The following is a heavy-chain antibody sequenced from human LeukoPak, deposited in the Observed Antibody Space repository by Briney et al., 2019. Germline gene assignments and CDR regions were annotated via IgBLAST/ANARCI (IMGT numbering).Heavy chain of an antibody. Sequence: SKTLSLTCTVSGGSISSSSYYWSWIRQPPGKGLEWIGYIYYSGSTNYNPSLKSRVTISVDTSKNQFSLKLSSVTAADTAVYYCARVPPPVSGNPNDYWGQGTLVTVSS. CDR2: IYYSGST. D-gene: IGHD4-23*01. V-gene: IGHV4-61*01. CDR1: GGSISSSSYY. CDR3: ARVPPPVSGNPNDY. J-gene: IGHJ4*02.